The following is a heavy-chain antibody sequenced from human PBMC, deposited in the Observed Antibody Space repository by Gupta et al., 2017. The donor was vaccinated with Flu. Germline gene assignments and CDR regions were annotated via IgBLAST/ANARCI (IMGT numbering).Heavy chain of an antibody. V-gene: IGHV3-33*01. CDR3: ARCGQYQLSRETD. D-gene: IGHD2-2*01. Sequence: VRQAPGKGREWVAIIWYDGSTKYEADAVKGRFTISRDNAKITRCLQMKRLRAEDTAVYYCARCGQYQLSRETDGGQGTLVTVSS. J-gene: IGHJ1*01. CDR2: IWYDGSTK.